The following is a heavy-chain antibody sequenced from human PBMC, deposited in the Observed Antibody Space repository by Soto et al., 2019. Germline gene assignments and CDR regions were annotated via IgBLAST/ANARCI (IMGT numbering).Heavy chain of an antibody. V-gene: IGHV4-59*11. CDR1: GGSLTDHY. CDR2: VYYSGAT. Sequence: QVQLQESGPVLVKPSETLSLTCTVAGGSLTDHYWNWFRQSPGRGLQWIGYVYYSGATSYNPSLTSRVTRTVDTSKNQFSLKLRSVTAADTAVYFCARGNDWKSSTFDIWGQGTMVYVSS. J-gene: IGHJ3*02. D-gene: IGHD2-21*01. CDR3: ARGNDWKSSTFDI.